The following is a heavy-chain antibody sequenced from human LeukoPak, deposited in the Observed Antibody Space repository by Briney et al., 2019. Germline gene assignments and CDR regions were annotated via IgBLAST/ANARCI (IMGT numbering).Heavy chain of an antibody. D-gene: IGHD6-13*01. Sequence: QPGGSLRLSCAASGFTFRSYAMSWVRPGPGKWVNWVSAISGSCGSTYYADSGKGRVTISRDNSQSTLDSEMNSLRAQDTAVYYCAKVGGSSWSPLDYWGQGTLVTVSS. J-gene: IGHJ4*02. V-gene: IGHV3-23*01. CDR2: ISGSCGST. CDR1: GFTFRSYA. CDR3: AKVGGSSWSPLDY.